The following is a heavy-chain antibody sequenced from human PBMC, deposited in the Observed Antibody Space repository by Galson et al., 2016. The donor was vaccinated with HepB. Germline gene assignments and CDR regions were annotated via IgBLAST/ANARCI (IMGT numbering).Heavy chain of an antibody. D-gene: IGHD3-10*01. CDR3: AHSRGWRIDS. CDR1: GFSLTTTAVG. J-gene: IGHJ4*02. V-gene: IGHV2-5*02. CDR2: IYWDDDH. Sequence: PALVKPTQTLTLTCTFSGFSLTTTAVGVHWVRQPPGKALEWLALIYWDDDHHYSPPLTSRLTLTRDTSTNQVVLTMTHMDPVDTATYYFAHSRGWRIDSWCQGTLVTVSS.